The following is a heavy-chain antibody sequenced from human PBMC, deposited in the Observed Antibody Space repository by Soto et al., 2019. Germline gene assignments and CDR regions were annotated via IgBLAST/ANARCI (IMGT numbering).Heavy chain of an antibody. D-gene: IGHD2-2*02. CDR1: GFTFSTYS. CDR3: AREYTAWPLAYGLDV. Sequence: GGSLRLSCVGSGFTFSTYSINWVRQAPGKGLEWVSSISSRSDIYYADSVKGRFTISRDNAKNSVSLQMNSLRAGDTAVYYCAREYTAWPLAYGLDVWGQGTTVTVSS. J-gene: IGHJ6*02. V-gene: IGHV3-21*01. CDR2: ISSRSDI.